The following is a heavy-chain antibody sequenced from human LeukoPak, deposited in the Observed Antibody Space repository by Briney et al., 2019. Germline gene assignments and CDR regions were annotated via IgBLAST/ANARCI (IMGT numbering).Heavy chain of an antibody. CDR1: GGSISSYY. D-gene: IGHD6-13*01. V-gene: IGHV4-59*01. CDR3: ARGLAASGTFDY. Sequence: SETLSLTCTVSGGSISSYYWSWIRQPPGKGLEWIGYIYYSGSTNYNPSLKSRVTISVDTSKNQFSLKLSSVTAADTAVYYCARGLAASGTFDYWGQGTLVTVSS. CDR2: IYYSGST. J-gene: IGHJ4*02.